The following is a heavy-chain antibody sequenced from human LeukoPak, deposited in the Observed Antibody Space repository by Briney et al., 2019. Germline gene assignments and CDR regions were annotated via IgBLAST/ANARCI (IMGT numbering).Heavy chain of an antibody. D-gene: IGHD2-21*02. CDR1: GGSISSYY. V-gene: IGHV4-59*01. CDR3: ARKLAYCGGDCFA. J-gene: IGHJ5*02. Sequence: SETLSLTCTVSGGSISSYYWSWIRQPPGKGLEWIGYIFYTGSTNYNPSLKSRVTISVLTSKNRFSLKLSSVTAADTAVYYCARKLAYCGGDCFAWGQGTLVTVSS. CDR2: IFYTGST.